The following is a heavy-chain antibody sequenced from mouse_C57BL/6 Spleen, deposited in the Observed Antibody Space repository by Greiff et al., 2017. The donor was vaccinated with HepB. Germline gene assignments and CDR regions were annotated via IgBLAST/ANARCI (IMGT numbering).Heavy chain of an antibody. V-gene: IGHV5-9*01. J-gene: IGHJ4*01. CDR3: ARHEDVNYGFYYAMDY. Sequence: EVKVVESGGGLVKPGGSLKLSCAASGFTFSSYTMSWVRQTPEKRLEWVATISGGGGNTYYPDSVKGRFTISRDNAKNTLYLQMSSLRSEDTALDYCARHEDVNYGFYYAMDYWGQGTSVTVSS. CDR2: ISGGGGNT. CDR1: GFTFSSYT. D-gene: IGHD2-1*01.